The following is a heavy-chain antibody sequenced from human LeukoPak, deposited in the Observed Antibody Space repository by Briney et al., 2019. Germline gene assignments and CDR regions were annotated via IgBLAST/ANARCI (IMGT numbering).Heavy chain of an antibody. CDR3: ARVAVVVAAMFDY. CDR2: ISGSGDNT. Sequence: PGGSLRLSCTASGFTLSSYEMSWIRQAPGKGLEWVSAISGSGDNTYYADSVKGRFTISRDNAKNSLYLQMNSLRAEDTAVYYCARVAVVVAAMFDYWGQGTLVTVSS. D-gene: IGHD2-15*01. CDR1: GFTLSSYE. V-gene: IGHV3-23*01. J-gene: IGHJ4*02.